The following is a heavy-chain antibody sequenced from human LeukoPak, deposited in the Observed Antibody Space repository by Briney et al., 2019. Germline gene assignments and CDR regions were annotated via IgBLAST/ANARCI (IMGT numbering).Heavy chain of an antibody. V-gene: IGHV3-9*01. CDR1: GFTFDDYA. CDR3: AKGSSDWYPFDY. D-gene: IGHD6-19*01. CDR2: ISWNSGNI. Sequence: HPGGSLRLSCAASGFTFDDYATHWVRQAPGKGLEWVSGISWNSGNIDYADSVKGRFTISRDNAKNSLYLQMNSLRTEDTALYYCAKGSSDWYPFDYWGQGTLVTVSS. J-gene: IGHJ4*02.